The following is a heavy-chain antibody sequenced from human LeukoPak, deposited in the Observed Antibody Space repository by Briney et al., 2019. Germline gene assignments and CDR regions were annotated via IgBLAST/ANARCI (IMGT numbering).Heavy chain of an antibody. CDR3: ASLNVVAAPYYFDY. CDR1: GGSISSYY. CDR2: ISYSGST. J-gene: IGHJ4*02. Sequence: SETLSLTCTVSGGSISSYYWSWIRQPPGKGLEWIGYISYSGSTNYNPSLKSRVTISVDTSKNQFSLKLSSVTAADTAVYYCASLNVVAAPYYFDYWGQGTLVTVSS. D-gene: IGHD2-15*01. V-gene: IGHV4-59*08.